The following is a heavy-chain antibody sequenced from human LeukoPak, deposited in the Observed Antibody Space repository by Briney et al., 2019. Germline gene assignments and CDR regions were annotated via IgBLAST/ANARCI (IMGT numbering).Heavy chain of an antibody. V-gene: IGHV1-46*01. D-gene: IGHD6-19*01. CDR1: GYTFTNYY. Sequence: ASVKVSCKASGYTFTNYYIHWVRQAPGQGLECMGIINPSGGSTSYAQKFQGRVTMTRDMSTSTVYMELSSLRAEDTAVYYCAKSDGSGWYTNWGQGTLVTVSS. CDR3: AKSDGSGWYTN. J-gene: IGHJ4*02. CDR2: INPSGGST.